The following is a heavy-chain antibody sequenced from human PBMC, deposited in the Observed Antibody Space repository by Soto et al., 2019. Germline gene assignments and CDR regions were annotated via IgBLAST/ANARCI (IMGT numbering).Heavy chain of an antibody. Sequence: QVQLVESGGGVVQPGRSLRLSCAASGFTFSSYGMHWVRQAPGKGLEWVAVISYDGSNKYYADSVKGRFTISRDNSKNTLYLQRNSLRAEDTGVYYCAKGRGGGDYWGQGTLVTVSS. V-gene: IGHV3-30*18. CDR3: AKGRGGGDY. D-gene: IGHD3-16*01. J-gene: IGHJ4*02. CDR2: ISYDGSNK. CDR1: GFTFSSYG.